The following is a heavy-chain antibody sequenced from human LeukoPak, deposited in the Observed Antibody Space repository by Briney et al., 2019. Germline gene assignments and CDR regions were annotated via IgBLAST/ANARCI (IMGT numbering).Heavy chain of an antibody. Sequence: SETLSLTCAVYGGSFSGYYWSWIRQPPGKGLEWIGEINHSGSTNYNPSLKSRVTISVDTSKNQFSLKLSSVTAADTAVYYCARGKPFGGVIVIPKSLFDYWGQGTLVTVSS. CDR1: GGSFSGYY. D-gene: IGHD3-16*02. V-gene: IGHV4-34*01. CDR3: ARGKPFGGVIVIPKSLFDY. J-gene: IGHJ4*02. CDR2: INHSGST.